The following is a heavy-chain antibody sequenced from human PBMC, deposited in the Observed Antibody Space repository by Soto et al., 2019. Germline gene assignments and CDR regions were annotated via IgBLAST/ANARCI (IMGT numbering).Heavy chain of an antibody. Sequence: PGGSLRLSCAASGFTFSNYYMNWVRQAPGKGLEWVSYISSSSNTIYYADSVKGRFTISRDNAKNSLSLQMNSLRAEDTAVYFCARGHSGYYDDYFDYWGQGTLVTVSS. V-gene: IGHV3-48*01. CDR3: ARGHSGYYDDYFDY. J-gene: IGHJ4*02. CDR1: GFTFSNYY. D-gene: IGHD3-22*01. CDR2: ISSSSNTI.